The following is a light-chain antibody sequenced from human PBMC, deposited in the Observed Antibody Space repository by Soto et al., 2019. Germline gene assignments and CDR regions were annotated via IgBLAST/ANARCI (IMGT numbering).Light chain of an antibody. J-gene: IGKJ1*01. V-gene: IGKV3-15*01. CDR1: QSVSSD. CDR3: QQYNNWPWT. CDR2: GAS. Sequence: EIVMTQSPATLSVSPGERATLSCRASQSVSSDLAWYQHQPGQAPRFLIYGASTRATGIPARFSGSGSGTEFTRTISSLQSEDFAVYYCQQYNNWPWTFGQGTKVEIK.